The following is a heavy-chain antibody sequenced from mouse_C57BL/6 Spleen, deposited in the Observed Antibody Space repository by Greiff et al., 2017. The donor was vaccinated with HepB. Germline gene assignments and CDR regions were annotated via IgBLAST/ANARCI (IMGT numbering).Heavy chain of an antibody. J-gene: IGHJ3*01. Sequence: QVQLQQPGAELVKPGASVKLSCKASGYTFTSYWMHWVKQRPGRGLEWIGRIDPNSGGTKNNEKFKSKATLTVDKPSSTAYMQLSSLTSEDSAVYYCARWGDGYYAVGFAYWGQGTLVTVSA. V-gene: IGHV1-72*01. CDR2: IDPNSGGT. CDR1: GYTFTSYW. D-gene: IGHD2-3*01. CDR3: ARWGDGYYAVGFAY.